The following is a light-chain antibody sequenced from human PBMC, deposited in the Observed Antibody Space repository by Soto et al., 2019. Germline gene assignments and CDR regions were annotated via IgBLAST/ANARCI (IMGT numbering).Light chain of an antibody. CDR3: QQRSSWTPLT. Sequence: EIVLTQSPGTLSLSPGERATLSCRASQSVSSYLAWYQQQPGQAPRLLIYDASNRATGIPARFSGSGSGTDFTLTSRGLEPEDFAVYYGQQRSSWTPLTFGGGTKVEIK. V-gene: IGKV3-11*01. J-gene: IGKJ4*01. CDR1: QSVSSY. CDR2: DAS.